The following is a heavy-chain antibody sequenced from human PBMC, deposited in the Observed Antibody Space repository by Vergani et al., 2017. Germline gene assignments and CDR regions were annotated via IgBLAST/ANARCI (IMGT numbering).Heavy chain of an antibody. CDR1: GFPFSSYG. J-gene: IGHJ4*01. CDR2: ISYDESDK. CDR3: AKGLGSTACHHCYPYFDF. D-gene: IGHD2-2*01. Sequence: QVHLAESGGGVVQPGTSLRLSCAASGFPFSSYGMHWVRQAPGKGLEWVSLISYDESDKFYTESVRGRFTISRDNAKNTVYLQMDSLTIEDTAVHFCAKGLGSTACHHCYPYFDFWGPGTLVTVSS. V-gene: IGHV3-30*18.